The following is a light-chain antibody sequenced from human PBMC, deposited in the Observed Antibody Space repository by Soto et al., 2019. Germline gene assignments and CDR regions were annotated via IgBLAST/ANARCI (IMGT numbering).Light chain of an antibody. CDR3: CSYALL. Sequence: LTQPASVSGSPGQSITISCTGTNSGVGTHNLVSWYQQHPGKAPKLIIYEGTKRPSGVSNRFSGSKSGNTASLTISGLQAEDEADYYCCSYALLFGTGTKVTVL. J-gene: IGLJ1*01. V-gene: IGLV2-23*01. CDR2: EGT. CDR1: NSGVGTHNL.